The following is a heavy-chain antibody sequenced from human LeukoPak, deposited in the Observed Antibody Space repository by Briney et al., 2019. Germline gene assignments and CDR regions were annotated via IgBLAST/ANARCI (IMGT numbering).Heavy chain of an antibody. Sequence: ASVKVSCKASGYTFTSYDINWVRQAPGQGLEWMGWMNPNSGNTGYAQKFQGRVTITRNTSISTAYMELSSLRSEDTAVYYCAVERGLTGTDYWGQGTLVTVSS. CDR2: MNPNSGNT. CDR3: AVERGLTGTDY. D-gene: IGHD1-20*01. CDR1: GYTFTSYD. V-gene: IGHV1-8*03. J-gene: IGHJ4*02.